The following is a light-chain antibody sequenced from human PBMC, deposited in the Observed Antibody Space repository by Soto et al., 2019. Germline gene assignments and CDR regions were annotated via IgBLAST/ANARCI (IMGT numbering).Light chain of an antibody. J-gene: IGKJ4*01. CDR2: DAS. CDR1: QSISSW. CDR3: QQYGSSLLT. Sequence: DIQMTQSPSTLSASVGDRVTITCRASQSISSWLAWYQQKPGKAPKLLNYDASSLQSGVPSRFSGSGSGTDFTLTISRLEPEDFAVYYCQQYGSSLLTFGGGTKVDIK. V-gene: IGKV1-5*01.